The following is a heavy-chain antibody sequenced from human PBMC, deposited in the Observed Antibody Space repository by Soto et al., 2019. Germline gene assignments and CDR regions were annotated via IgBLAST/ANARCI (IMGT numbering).Heavy chain of an antibody. CDR1: VGSFSGYY. V-gene: IGHV4-34*01. D-gene: IGHD6-19*01. CDR2: INHSGST. Sequence: NPAETLSLTCAVYVGSFSGYYWSWIRQPPGKGLEWIGEINHSGSTNYNPSLKSRVTISVDTSKNQFSLKLSSVTAADTAVYYCARVGQWLVSGGDYWGQGTLVTVSS. J-gene: IGHJ4*02. CDR3: ARVGQWLVSGGDY.